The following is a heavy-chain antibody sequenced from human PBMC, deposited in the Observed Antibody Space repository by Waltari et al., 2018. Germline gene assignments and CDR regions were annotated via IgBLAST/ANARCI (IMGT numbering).Heavy chain of an antibody. CDR3: AKDQGRYLEWLFHGMDV. Sequence: QVHLVESGGGVVQPGKSLRLSGAASGFRFRPCCMNWVRQAPGKGMELGAVIAYDDNNKFYADSVRGRFTISRDDSKNTLFLQMNSRRAEDTAVYYCAKDQGRYLEWLFHGMDVWGQGTTVTVSS. CDR1: GFRFRPCC. V-gene: IGHV3-30*18. D-gene: IGHD3-3*01. J-gene: IGHJ6*02. CDR2: IAYDDNNK.